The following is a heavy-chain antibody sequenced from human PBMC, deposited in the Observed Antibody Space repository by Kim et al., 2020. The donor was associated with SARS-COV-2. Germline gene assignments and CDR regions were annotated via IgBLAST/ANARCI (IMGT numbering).Heavy chain of an antibody. CDR2: IKSKTDGGTT. V-gene: IGHV3-15*01. Sequence: GGSLRLSCAASGFTFSNAWMSWVRQAPGKGLEWVGRIKSKTDGGTTDYAAPVKGRFTISRDDSKNTLYLQMNGLKTEDTAVYYCTYSNPQLVGYYYGMDVWGQGTTVTVSS. CDR1: GFTFSNAW. CDR3: TYSNPQLVGYYYGMDV. J-gene: IGHJ6*02. D-gene: IGHD2-15*01.